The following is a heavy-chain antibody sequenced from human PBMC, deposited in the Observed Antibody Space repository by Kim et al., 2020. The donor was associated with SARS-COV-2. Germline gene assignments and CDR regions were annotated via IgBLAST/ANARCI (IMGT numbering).Heavy chain of an antibody. CDR3: ASSDYDSSSCDH. V-gene: IGHV4-4*02. Sequence: SETLSLTCAVSGGSISSSQWWNWVRQTPGKGLEWIGKIYHGGSTNYNPSLKSRVTISVDKSNNQFSLNLSSVTAADTAVYYCASSDYDSSSCDHWGQGTLVTVSS. D-gene: IGHD3-22*01. CDR1: GGSISSSQW. J-gene: IGHJ4*02. CDR2: IYHGGST.